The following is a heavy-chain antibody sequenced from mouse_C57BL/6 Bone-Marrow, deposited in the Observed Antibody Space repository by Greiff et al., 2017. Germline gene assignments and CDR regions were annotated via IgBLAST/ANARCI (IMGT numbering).Heavy chain of an antibody. CDR1: GYAFTNYL. J-gene: IGHJ4*01. CDR2: INPGSGGT. V-gene: IGHV1-54*01. Sequence: VQLQQSGAELVRPGTSVKVSCKASGYAFTNYLIEWVKQRPGQGLEWIGVINPGSGGTKYNEKFKGKATLTEDKSSSTAYMQLSSLTSEDSAVYFCASHYFWAMDYWGQGTSVTVSS. CDR3: ASHYFWAMDY. D-gene: IGHD1-1*01.